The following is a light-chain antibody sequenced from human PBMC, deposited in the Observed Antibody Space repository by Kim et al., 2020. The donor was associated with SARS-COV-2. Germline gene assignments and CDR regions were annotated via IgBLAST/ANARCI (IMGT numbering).Light chain of an antibody. J-gene: IGLJ3*02. CDR3: AAWDDSLSGHWV. CDR2: RNN. Sequence: ELTQPPSASGTPGQRVTISCSGSSSNIGSNYVYWYQQLPGTAPKLLIYRNNQRPSGVPDRFSGSKSGTSASLAISWLRSEDEADYYCAAWDDSLSGHWVFGGGTQLTVL. CDR1: SSNIGSNY. V-gene: IGLV1-47*01.